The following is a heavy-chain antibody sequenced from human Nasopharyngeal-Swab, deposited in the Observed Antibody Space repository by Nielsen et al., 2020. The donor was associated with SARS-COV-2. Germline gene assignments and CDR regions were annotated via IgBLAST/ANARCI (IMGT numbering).Heavy chain of an antibody. J-gene: IGHJ4*02. V-gene: IGHV4-59*12. CDR2: IYYSGST. Sequence: WIRQPPGKGLEWIGYIYYSGSTNYNPSLKSRVTISVDTSKNQFSLKLSSVTAADTAVYYCARGPTQQLVRNYWGQGTLVPSPQ. D-gene: IGHD6-13*01. CDR3: ARGPTQQLVRNY.